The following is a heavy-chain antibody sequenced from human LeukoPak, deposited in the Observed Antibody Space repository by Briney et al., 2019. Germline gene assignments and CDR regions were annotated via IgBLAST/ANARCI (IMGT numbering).Heavy chain of an antibody. CDR3: AKARYGSGNYFFPFDY. CDR2: ISGSGGST. Sequence: AISGSGGSTYYADSVKGRFTISRDNSKNTLYLQMNSLRAEDTAVYYCAKARYGSGNYFFPFDYWGQGTLVTVSS. V-gene: IGHV3-23*01. J-gene: IGHJ4*02. D-gene: IGHD3-10*01.